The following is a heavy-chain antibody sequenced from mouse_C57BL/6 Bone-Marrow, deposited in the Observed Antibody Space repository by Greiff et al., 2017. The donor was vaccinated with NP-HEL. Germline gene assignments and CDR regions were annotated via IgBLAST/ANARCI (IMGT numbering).Heavy chain of an antibody. J-gene: IGHJ3*01. CDR2: IYPGSGST. CDR1: GYTFTSYW. Sequence: VQLQQPGAELVKPGASVKMSCKASGYTFTSYWITWVKQRPGQGLEWIGDIYPGSGSTNYNEKFKSKATLTVDTSSSTAYMQLSSLTSEDSAVYYCARPSPFASSWFAYWGQGTLVTVSA. V-gene: IGHV1-55*01. CDR3: ARPSPFASSWFAY.